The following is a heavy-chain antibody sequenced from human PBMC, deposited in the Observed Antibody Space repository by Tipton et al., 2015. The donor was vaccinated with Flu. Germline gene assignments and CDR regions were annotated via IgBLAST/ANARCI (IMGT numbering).Heavy chain of an antibody. J-gene: IGHJ4*01. Sequence: TLSLTCTVSGGSITSGGYSWSWIRHHPEKGLEWVGYIYYSGGTYDSRDNTYYNPSLKSRLTISIDASKSQFSLTVRSVTAADTAVYYCTPARYFYFDSWG. CDR2: IYYSGGTYDSRDNT. D-gene: IGHD3-10*01. CDR3: TPARYFYFDS. V-gene: IGHV4-31*03. CDR1: GGSITSGGYS.